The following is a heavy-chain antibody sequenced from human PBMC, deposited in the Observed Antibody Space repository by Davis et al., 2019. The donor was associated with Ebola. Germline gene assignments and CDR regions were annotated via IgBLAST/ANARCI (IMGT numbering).Heavy chain of an antibody. J-gene: IGHJ6*02. Sequence: PGGSLRLSCAASGFTFSSYWMSWVRQAPGKGLEWVANIKQDGSEKYYVDSVKGRFTISRDNAKNSLYLQMNSLRAEDTAVYYCARAGYNSYYYYGMDVWGQGTTVTVSS. V-gene: IGHV3-7*03. CDR2: IKQDGSEK. CDR3: ARAGYNSYYYYGMDV. CDR1: GFTFSSYW. D-gene: IGHD5-24*01.